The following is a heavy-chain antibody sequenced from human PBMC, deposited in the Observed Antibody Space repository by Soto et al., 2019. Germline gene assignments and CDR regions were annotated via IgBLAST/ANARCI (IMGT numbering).Heavy chain of an antibody. J-gene: IGHJ4*02. V-gene: IGHV2-5*02. CDR2: IYSDDDK. CDR1: GFSISTSGVG. Sequence: QITLKESGPTLVKPTQTLTLTCTFSGFSISTSGVGVGWIRQPPGTAMEWLALIYSDDDKRYSPSLKSRLTINEDTTQNRVVLTKSNMDPVDITTYFCVQVISLNDYGDPLWDYWVQGTLVTVSS. CDR3: VQVISLNDYGDPLWDY. D-gene: IGHD4-17*01.